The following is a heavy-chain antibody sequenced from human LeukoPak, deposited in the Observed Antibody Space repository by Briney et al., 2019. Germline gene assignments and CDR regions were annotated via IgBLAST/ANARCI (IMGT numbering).Heavy chain of an antibody. CDR3: AREHNWDYVGDRRFDP. CDR1: GFTFSSYG. J-gene: IGHJ5*02. Sequence: GGSLRLSCAASGFTFSSYGMHWVRQAPGKGLEWVAGIWYDGNNKYYADSVKGRFTISRDNTKNTLYLQMNSLRTEDTAVYYCAREHNWDYVGDRRFDPWGQGTLVTVSS. V-gene: IGHV3-33*01. CDR2: IWYDGNNK. D-gene: IGHD1-7*01.